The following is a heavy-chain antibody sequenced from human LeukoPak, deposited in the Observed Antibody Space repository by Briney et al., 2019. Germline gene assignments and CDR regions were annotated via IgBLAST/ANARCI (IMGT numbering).Heavy chain of an antibody. D-gene: IGHD6-13*01. CDR1: GFSFDDYA. V-gene: IGHV3-9*01. CDR3: ARDLSAAGSLDY. J-gene: IGHJ4*02. CDR2: ISWNSGSI. Sequence: AGGSLRLSCAASGFSFDDYAMHWVRQAPGKGLEWVSGISWNSGSIGYADSVKGRFTISRDNAKNSLYLQMNSLRAEDTAVYYCARDLSAAGSLDYWGQGTLVTVSS.